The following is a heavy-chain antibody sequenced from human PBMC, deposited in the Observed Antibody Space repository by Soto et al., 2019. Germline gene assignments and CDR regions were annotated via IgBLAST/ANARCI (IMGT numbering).Heavy chain of an antibody. CDR3: AHIDPEIVTVGGHGGFDY. CDR1: GFSLTSGVG. Sequence: QITLKESGPTLVRPPQTLTLTCTFSGFSLTSGVGVGWIRQPPGKALEWLALIYWDDDKRYSPSLKNRLTITKDTSKHQVVLTMTNVGPVDTATYFCAHIDPEIVTVGGHGGFDYWGQGTLVTVSS. D-gene: IGHD5-12*01. CDR2: IYWDDDK. V-gene: IGHV2-5*02. J-gene: IGHJ4*02.